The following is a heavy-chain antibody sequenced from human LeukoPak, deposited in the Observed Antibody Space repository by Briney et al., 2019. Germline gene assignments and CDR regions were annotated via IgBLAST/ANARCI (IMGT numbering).Heavy chain of an antibody. Sequence: SQTLSLTCAISGDSVSSNSAAWNWIRQSPSRGLEWLGRTYYRSKWFNDYAVYVKSRLTINPDTSKNQFSLQLNSVTPEDTAVYYCARHIVAVGKWSGLDVWGQGTTVTVSS. J-gene: IGHJ6*02. CDR3: ARHIVAVGKWSGLDV. CDR2: TYYRSKWFN. D-gene: IGHD6-13*01. CDR1: GDSVSSNSAA. V-gene: IGHV6-1*01.